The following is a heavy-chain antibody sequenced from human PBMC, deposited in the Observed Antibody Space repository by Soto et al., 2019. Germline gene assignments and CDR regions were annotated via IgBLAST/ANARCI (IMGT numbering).Heavy chain of an antibody. CDR2: IYYSGST. D-gene: IGHD5-18*01. V-gene: IGHV4-59*01. CDR1: GGSISSYY. J-gene: IGHJ4*02. Sequence: QVQLQESGPGLVKPSETLSLTCTVSGGSISSYYWSWIRQSPGKGLEWIGYIYYSGSTKYNPSLKSPVATSVDPSKNPSSLKLTSVTAADTAVYYCARGRGDTAMAWYYWGQGTLVTVSS. CDR3: ARGRGDTAMAWYY.